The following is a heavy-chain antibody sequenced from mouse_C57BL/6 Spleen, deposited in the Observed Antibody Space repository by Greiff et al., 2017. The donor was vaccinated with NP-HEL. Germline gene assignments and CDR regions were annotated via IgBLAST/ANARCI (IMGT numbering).Heavy chain of an antibody. Sequence: VQLQQSGAELVKPGASVKLSCTASGFNIKDYYMHWVKQRTEQGLEWIGSIDPEDGETKYAPKFKGKAIITPATSSNTAYLQLSSLTSEDTAVYDCSRYTVVATGAYWGQGTTLTVSS. J-gene: IGHJ2*01. CDR3: SRYTVVATGAY. CDR1: GFNIKDYY. D-gene: IGHD1-1*01. V-gene: IGHV14-2*01. CDR2: IDPEDGET.